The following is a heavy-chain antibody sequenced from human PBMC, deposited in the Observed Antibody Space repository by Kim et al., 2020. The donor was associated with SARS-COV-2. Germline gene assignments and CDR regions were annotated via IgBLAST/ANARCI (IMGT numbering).Heavy chain of an antibody. CDR3: TRGVVRGVIYYYYGMDV. V-gene: IGHV3-49*04. CDR2: IRSKAYGGTT. CDR1: GFTFGDYA. D-gene: IGHD3-10*01. J-gene: IGHJ6*02. Sequence: GGSLRLSCTASGFTFGDYAMSWVRQAPGKGLEWVGFIRSKAYGGTTEYAASVKGRFTISRDDSKSIAYLQMKSLKTEDTAVYYCTRGVVRGVIYYYYGMDVWAQGTTVTVSS.